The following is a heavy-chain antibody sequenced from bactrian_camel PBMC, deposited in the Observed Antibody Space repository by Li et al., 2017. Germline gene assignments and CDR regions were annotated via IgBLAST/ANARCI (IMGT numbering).Heavy chain of an antibody. Sequence: DVQLVESGGGSVQAGGSLRLSCAASGYTYNRNCMAWFRQAPGKEREGVARIATGSGNTYYADSVKGRATISRDSDNVYLQLTGLKPDDTAVYICAADGYLPSRACGRWTGYKQLWGQGTQVTVS. CDR2: IATGSGNT. CDR3: AADGYLPSRACGRWTGYKQL. J-gene: IGHJ4*01. V-gene: IGHV3S40*01. CDR1: GYTYNRNC. D-gene: IGHD3*01.